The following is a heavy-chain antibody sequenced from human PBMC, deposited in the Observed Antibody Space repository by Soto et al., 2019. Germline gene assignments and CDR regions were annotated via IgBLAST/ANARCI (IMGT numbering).Heavy chain of an antibody. V-gene: IGHV4-34*01. Sequence: TSETLSLTCAVYGGSFSGYYWSWIRQPPGKGLEWIGEINHSGSTNYNPSLKSRVTISVDTSKNQFSLKLSSVTAADTAVYYCARGDHPITVSGTDFDYWGQVTLIAVSS. CDR1: GGSFSGYY. D-gene: IGHD6-19*01. CDR2: INHSGST. CDR3: ARGDHPITVSGTDFDY. J-gene: IGHJ4*02.